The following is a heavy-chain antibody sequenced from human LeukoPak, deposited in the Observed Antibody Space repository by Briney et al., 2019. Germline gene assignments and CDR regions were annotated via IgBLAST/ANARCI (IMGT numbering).Heavy chain of an antibody. J-gene: IGHJ4*02. Sequence: PGGSLRLSCAASGFTFSSYSMNWVRQAPGKGLEWVSSISSSSSYIYYADSVKGRFTISRDNAKNSLYLQMNSLRAEDTAVYYCARSQTWWLQSTYWGQGTLVTVSS. CDR3: ARSQTWWLQSTY. V-gene: IGHV3-21*01. D-gene: IGHD5-24*01. CDR2: ISSSSSYI. CDR1: GFTFSSYS.